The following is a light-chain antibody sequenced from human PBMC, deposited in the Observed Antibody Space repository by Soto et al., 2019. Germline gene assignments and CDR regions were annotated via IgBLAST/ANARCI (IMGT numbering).Light chain of an antibody. V-gene: IGKV3-15*01. CDR2: DAS. J-gene: IGKJ3*01. CDR1: QSVSSN. CDR3: QQYNSWPIFT. Sequence: IVLTQSPATLSLSPGDRATLFCRASQSVSSNLSWYQQTPGQDPRILIYDASTRATGIPARFSGSGSGIEYTLIISSLQSEDFAVYYCQQYNSWPIFTFGPGTKVEIK.